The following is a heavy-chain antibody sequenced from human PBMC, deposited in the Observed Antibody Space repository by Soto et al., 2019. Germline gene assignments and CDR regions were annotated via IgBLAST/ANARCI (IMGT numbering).Heavy chain of an antibody. D-gene: IGHD1-1*01. Sequence: QVQLVESGGGLVQPGGSLRLTCVASGFTFGSHGMHLVRQAPGKGLEWVAGISYDETNEHNVDSVKCRFTISRDNSKSILYLQMNRLRPEDTAVYKCANDLTTTISDYGMDVWGQLTTVTVSS. CDR3: ANDLTTTISDYGMDV. V-gene: IGHV3-30*18. CDR2: ISYDETNE. CDR1: GFTFGSHG. J-gene: IGHJ6*02.